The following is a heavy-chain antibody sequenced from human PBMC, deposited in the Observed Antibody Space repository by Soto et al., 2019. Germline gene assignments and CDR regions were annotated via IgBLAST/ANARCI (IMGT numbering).Heavy chain of an antibody. V-gene: IGHV3-33*01. CDR1: GFTFSSYG. J-gene: IGHJ4*02. Sequence: QVQLVESGGGVVQPGRSLRLSCTASGFTFSSYGMHWVRQAPGKGLEWVAVIWYDGSNKYYADSVKGRFTISRDNSKNTLYLQMNSLRAEDTAVYYCARDADYSKYRYYFDYWGQGTLVTVSS. CDR3: ARDADYSKYRYYFDY. D-gene: IGHD4-4*01. CDR2: IWYDGSNK.